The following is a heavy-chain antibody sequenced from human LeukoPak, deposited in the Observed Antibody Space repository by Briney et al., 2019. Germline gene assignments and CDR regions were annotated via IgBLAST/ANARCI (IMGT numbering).Heavy chain of an antibody. CDR1: GFTFSSYA. J-gene: IGHJ6*02. D-gene: IGHD3-3*01. V-gene: IGHV3-7*01. CDR2: IKQDGSEK. Sequence: GGSLRLSCAASGFTFSSYAMSWVRQAPGKGLEWVANIKQDGSEKYYVDSVKGRFTISRDNAKNSLYLQMNSLRAEDTAVYYCARGKRFLEWSYPNQQRVEYYYGMDVWGQGTTVTVSS. CDR3: ARGKRFLEWSYPNQQRVEYYYGMDV.